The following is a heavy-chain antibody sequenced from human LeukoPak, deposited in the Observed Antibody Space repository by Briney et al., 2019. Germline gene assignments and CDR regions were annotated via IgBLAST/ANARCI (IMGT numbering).Heavy chain of an antibody. J-gene: IGHJ6*02. CDR2: INPNSGGT. CDR1: GYTFTGYY. CDR3: ARARTSYYDSSGYYHYYYGMDV. V-gene: IGHV1-2*04. D-gene: IGHD3-22*01. Sequence: ASVKVSCKASGYTFTGYYMHWVRQAPGQGLEWMGWINPNSGGTNYAQKFQGWVTMTRDTSISTAYMELSRLRSDDTAVYYCARARTSYYDSSGYYHYYYGMDVWGQGTTVTVSS.